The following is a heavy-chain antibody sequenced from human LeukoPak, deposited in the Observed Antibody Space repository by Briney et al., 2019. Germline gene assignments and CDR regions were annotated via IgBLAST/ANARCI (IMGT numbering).Heavy chain of an antibody. D-gene: IGHD2-2*01. CDR2: ISSSGSTI. J-gene: IGHJ4*02. V-gene: IGHV3-11*04. CDR3: AREALYCSSTSCFDDY. Sequence: GSLRLSCAASGFTFSDYYMSWIRQAPGKGLEWVSYISSSGSTIYYADSVKGRFTISRDNAKNSLYLQMNSLRAEDTAVYYCAREALYCSSTSCFDDYWGQGTLVTVSS. CDR1: GFTFSDYY.